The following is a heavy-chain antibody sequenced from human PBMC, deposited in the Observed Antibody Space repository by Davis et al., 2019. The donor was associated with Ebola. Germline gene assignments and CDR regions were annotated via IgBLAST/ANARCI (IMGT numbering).Heavy chain of an antibody. CDR2: INPNSGGT. J-gene: IGHJ3*02. Sequence: ASVKVSCKASGYTFTGYYMHWVRQAPGQGLEWMGWINPNSGGTNYAQKFQGRVTMTRDTSISTAYMELSRLRSDDTAVYYCARSTDSSGYCAFDIWGQGTMVTVSS. CDR1: GYTFTGYY. CDR3: ARSTDSSGYCAFDI. V-gene: IGHV1-2*02. D-gene: IGHD3-22*01.